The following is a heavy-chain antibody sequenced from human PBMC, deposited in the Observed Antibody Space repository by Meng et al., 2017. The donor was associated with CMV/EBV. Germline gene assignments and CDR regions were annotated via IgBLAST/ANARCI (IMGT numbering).Heavy chain of an antibody. CDR1: GGSFSGYY. J-gene: IGHJ5*02. D-gene: IGHD1-26*01. Sequence: WGPELLKPSEVPSLTCAVLGGSFSGYYCSWIRQPPGKGLEWIGEINHSGSPNYNPYHKSRVTISVDTSKNQFSLKLSSVTAADTAVYYCARGVGGWFDPWGQGTLVTVSS. V-gene: IGHV4-34*01. CDR2: INHSGSP. CDR3: ARGVGGWFDP.